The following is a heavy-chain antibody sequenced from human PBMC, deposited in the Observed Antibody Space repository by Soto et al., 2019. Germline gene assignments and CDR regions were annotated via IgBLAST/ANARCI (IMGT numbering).Heavy chain of an antibody. D-gene: IGHD3-22*01. CDR1: DGSISSRSHY. J-gene: IGHJ4*02. CDR3: ARLLYDRSGYYYFDY. CDR2: IYYSGSI. V-gene: IGHV4-39*01. Sequence: QLQLKESGPGLVKPSETLSLTCSVSDGSISSRSHYWGWIRQPPGKGLEWMVSIYYSGSIYYNPSVKSRVTMSVDTSKNEFSLRLSSVTAADTAVYYCARLLYDRSGYYYFDYWGQGTLVTVSS.